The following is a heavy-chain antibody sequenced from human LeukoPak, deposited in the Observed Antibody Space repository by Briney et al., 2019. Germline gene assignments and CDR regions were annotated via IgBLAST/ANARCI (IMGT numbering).Heavy chain of an antibody. D-gene: IGHD1-14*01. J-gene: IGHJ4*02. CDR3: TKDRSGRETGNQRDDY. CDR1: GFSFSDAW. Sequence: PGGSLRLSCAASGFSFSDAWMSWVRQIPGKGLEWVGRIESKTDGGTTDYAAPVKGRFTISRDDSTNTLYLQMNSLRADDTAVYFCTKDRSGRETGNQRDDYWGQGTLVTVSS. V-gene: IGHV3-15*04. CDR2: IESKTDGGTT.